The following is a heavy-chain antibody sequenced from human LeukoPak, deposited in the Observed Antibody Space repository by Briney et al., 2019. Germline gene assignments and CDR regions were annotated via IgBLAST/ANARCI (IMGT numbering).Heavy chain of an antibody. CDR3: ARVGADNWFDR. J-gene: IGHJ5*02. V-gene: IGHV4-38-2*02. CDR1: CYSMSSGYY. Sequence: PSDTQSLICTVSCYSMSSGYYWGWIRQPPGKGLERIGSIYHSGSTYYNPSLKSRLTISVDTSKNQFSLKLSSVTAADTAVYYCARVGADNWFDRWGQGTLVTVSS. CDR2: IYHSGST.